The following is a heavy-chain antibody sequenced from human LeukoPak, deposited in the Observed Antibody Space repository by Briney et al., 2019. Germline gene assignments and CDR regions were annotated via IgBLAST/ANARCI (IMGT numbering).Heavy chain of an antibody. Sequence: GFLRLFCATPGFPLCGLSHGRGPPASGEGLGLVPAISGSGGSTYYADSVKGRFTISRDNSKNTLYLQMNSLRAEDTAVYYCAKLGPGGELPQKNDYWGQGTLVTVSS. CDR3: AKLGPGGELPQKNDY. CDR1: GFPLCGLS. CDR2: ISGSGGST. V-gene: IGHV3-23*01. J-gene: IGHJ4*02. D-gene: IGHD1-26*01.